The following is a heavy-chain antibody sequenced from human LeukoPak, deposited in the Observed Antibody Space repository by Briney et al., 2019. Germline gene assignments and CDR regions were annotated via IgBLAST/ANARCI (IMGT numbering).Heavy chain of an antibody. CDR3: ARDRPPSGYYYGMDV. CDR2: IIPIFGTA. D-gene: IGHD3-10*01. Sequence: GASVKVSRKASGGTFSSYAISWVRQAPGQGLEWMGGIIPIFGTANYAQKFQGRVTITADESTSTAYMELSSLRSEDTAVYYCARDRPPSGYYYGMDVWGKGTTVTVSS. CDR1: GGTFSSYA. J-gene: IGHJ6*04. V-gene: IGHV1-69*13.